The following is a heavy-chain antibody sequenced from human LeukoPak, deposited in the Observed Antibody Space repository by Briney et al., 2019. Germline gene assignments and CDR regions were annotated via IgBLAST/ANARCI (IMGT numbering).Heavy chain of an antibody. Sequence: SETLSLTCAVYGGSFSGYYWSWIRQPPGKGLEWIGEINHSGSNNYNPSLKSRVTISVDTSKNQSSLKLSSVTAADTAVYYCARLYYYGSGSYYKSLSYFDYWGQGTLVTVSS. CDR3: ARLYYYGSGSYYKSLSYFDY. CDR2: INHSGSN. V-gene: IGHV4-34*01. D-gene: IGHD3-10*01. J-gene: IGHJ4*02. CDR1: GGSFSGYY.